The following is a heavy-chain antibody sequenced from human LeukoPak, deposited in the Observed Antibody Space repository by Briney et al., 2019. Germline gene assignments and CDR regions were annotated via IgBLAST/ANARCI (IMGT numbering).Heavy chain of an antibody. CDR1: GYTFTSYD. CDR2: MNPNSGNT. J-gene: IGHJ3*02. CDR3: TRGLVVLSATSWALDI. Sequence: ASVTVSCKASGYTFTSYDINWVRQATGQGLEWMGWMNPNSGNTGYAQKFQARVSMTRNTSLSTAYMELSSLRSEDTAVYYCTRGLVVLSATSWALDIWGQGTMVTVSS. V-gene: IGHV1-8*01. D-gene: IGHD2-15*01.